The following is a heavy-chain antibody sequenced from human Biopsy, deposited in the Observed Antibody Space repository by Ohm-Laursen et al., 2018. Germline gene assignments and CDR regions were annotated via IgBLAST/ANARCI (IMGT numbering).Heavy chain of an antibody. CDR1: GGSISDSTYH. J-gene: IGHJ4*02. D-gene: IGHD3-3*01. Sequence: SETLSLTCTVSGGSISDSTYHWGWIRQSPGKGLEWIGNIYYSGNTDYSPTLKSRVTISVDTSNNQFSPKLRSVTAADTAVYYCARQVDFWSGYVDYWGQGTPVAVSS. V-gene: IGHV4-39*01. CDR2: IYYSGNT. CDR3: ARQVDFWSGYVDY.